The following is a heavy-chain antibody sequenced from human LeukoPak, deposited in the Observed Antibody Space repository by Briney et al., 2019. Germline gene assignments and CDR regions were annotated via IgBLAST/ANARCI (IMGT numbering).Heavy chain of an antibody. Sequence: SVTLSLTCAVSGYSISSGYYWGWIRQPPGKGLEWIGYIYYSGTTNYNPSLKSRVTISVDTSKNQFSLNLNSVTAADTAVYYCARGTSSGWYGFDSWGQGTLVTVSS. CDR2: IYYSGTT. V-gene: IGHV4-61*01. J-gene: IGHJ4*02. CDR3: ARGTSSGWYGFDS. D-gene: IGHD6-19*01. CDR1: GYSISSGYY.